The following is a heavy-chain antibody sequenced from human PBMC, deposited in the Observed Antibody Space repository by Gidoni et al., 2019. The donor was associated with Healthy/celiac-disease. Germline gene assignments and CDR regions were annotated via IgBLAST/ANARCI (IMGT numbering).Heavy chain of an antibody. CDR3: TSRYCSSTSCYSDYYYGMDV. V-gene: IGHV3-73*02. Sequence: EVQLVESGGGLVQPGGSLKLSCAASGFTFRGSAMHWVRQASGKGLVWVGRIRSKANSYATAYAASVKGRFTISRDDSKNTAYLQMNSLKTEDTAVYYCTSRYCSSTSCYSDYYYGMDVWGQGTTVTVSS. D-gene: IGHD2-2*01. J-gene: IGHJ6*02. CDR2: IRSKANSYAT. CDR1: GFTFRGSA.